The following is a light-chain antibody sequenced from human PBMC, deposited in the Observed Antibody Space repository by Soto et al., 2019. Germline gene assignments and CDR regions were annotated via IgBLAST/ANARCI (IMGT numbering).Light chain of an antibody. J-gene: IGKJ1*01. CDR2: DAS. CDR3: QQYNSYST. Sequence: DIQMTQSPSTLSASVGDRVTITCRASQSISSWLAWYQQKPGKAPKLLIYDASSLESGAPSRFSGSGSATEFTLTISSLQPDDFATYYCQQYNSYSTFGQGTKVEIK. CDR1: QSISSW. V-gene: IGKV1-5*01.